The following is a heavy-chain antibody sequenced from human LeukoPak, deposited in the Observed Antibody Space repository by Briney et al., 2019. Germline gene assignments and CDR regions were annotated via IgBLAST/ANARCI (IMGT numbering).Heavy chain of an antibody. J-gene: IGHJ6*02. CDR1: GGSFSGYH. D-gene: IGHD3-3*01. CDR2: INHSGST. CDR3: ARATAFPPTYYDFWSGPGAYGMDV. Sequence: SETLSLTCAVYGGSFSGYHWSWIRQPPGKGLEWIGEINHSGSTNYNPSLKSRVTISVDTSKNQFSLKLSSVTAADTAVYYCARATAFPPTYYDFWSGPGAYGMDVWGQGTTVTVSS. V-gene: IGHV4-34*01.